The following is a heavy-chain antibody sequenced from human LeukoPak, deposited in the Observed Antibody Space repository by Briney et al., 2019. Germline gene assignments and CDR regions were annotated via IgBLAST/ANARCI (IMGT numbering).Heavy chain of an antibody. D-gene: IGHD3-22*01. J-gene: IGHJ4*02. CDR3: AKQFPYYYDTSGYYQDY. CDR1: GFTFSTYA. CDR2: ISGGGGST. Sequence: PGGSLRLSCAASGFTFSTYAMSWVRQAPGKGLERVSAISGGGGSTYYADSVKGRFTISRDNSKNTLSLQMNSLRAEDTAVYYCAKQFPYYYDTSGYYQDYWGQGTLVTVSS. V-gene: IGHV3-23*01.